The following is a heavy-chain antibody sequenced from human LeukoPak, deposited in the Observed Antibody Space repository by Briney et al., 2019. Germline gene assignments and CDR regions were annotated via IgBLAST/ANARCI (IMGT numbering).Heavy chain of an antibody. Sequence: SETLSLTCAVSGGSISSSNWWRWVRQPPGKGLEWIGEIYHSGSTNYNPSLKGRVTISVDKSKNQFSLKLSSVTAADTAVYYCERDDALSHYYGSGSYHYWGQGTLVTVSS. D-gene: IGHD3-10*01. J-gene: IGHJ4*02. V-gene: IGHV4-4*02. CDR1: GGSISSSNW. CDR2: IYHSGST. CDR3: ERDDALSHYYGSGSYHY.